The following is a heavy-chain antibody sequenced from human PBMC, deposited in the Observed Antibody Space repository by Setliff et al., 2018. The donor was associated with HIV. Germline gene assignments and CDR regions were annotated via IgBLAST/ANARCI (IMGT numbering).Heavy chain of an antibody. CDR2: VYYSGTT. V-gene: IGHV4-59*11. J-gene: IGHJ4*02. Sequence: SETLSLTCTVSGGSISSHYWGWIRQPPGKGLEWIGSVYYSGTTYYNPSLKSRVTISVDTSKNQFFLKLTSVTAADPAIYFCARKGWNAYEAFDYWGQGSLVTVSS. D-gene: IGHD1-1*01. CDR1: GGSISSHY. CDR3: ARKGWNAYEAFDY.